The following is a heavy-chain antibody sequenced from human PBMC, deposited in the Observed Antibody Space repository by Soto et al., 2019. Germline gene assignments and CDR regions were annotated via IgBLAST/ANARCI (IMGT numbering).Heavy chain of an antibody. CDR3: ASGSSSSGVIYFHGRNFDY. V-gene: IGHV3-33*01. J-gene: IGHJ4*02. D-gene: IGHD6-6*01. CDR2: IWYDGSNK. CDR1: GFTFSSYG. Sequence: QVQLVESGGGVVQPGRSLRLSCAASGFTFSSYGMHWVRQAPGKGLEWVAVIWYDGSNKYYADSVKGRFTISRDNSKNTLYLQMHSLRAEDTAVYYCASGSSSSGVIYFHGRNFDYWGQGTLVTVSS.